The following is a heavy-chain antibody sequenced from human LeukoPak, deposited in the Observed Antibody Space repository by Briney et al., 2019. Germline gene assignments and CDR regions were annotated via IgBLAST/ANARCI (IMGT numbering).Heavy chain of an antibody. CDR1: GFTFDDYA. V-gene: IGHV3-9*01. J-gene: IGHJ4*02. CDR2: ISWNSGSI. D-gene: IGHD6-13*01. Sequence: PGRSLRLSCAASGFTFDDYAMHWVRHAPGKGLEWVSGISWNSGSICSADSVKGRFTISRDNAKNSLYLQMNSLRAEDPALYYWSKDFGYSSRWGTRIDFWGQGTLVTVSS. CDR3: SKDFGYSSRWGTRIDF.